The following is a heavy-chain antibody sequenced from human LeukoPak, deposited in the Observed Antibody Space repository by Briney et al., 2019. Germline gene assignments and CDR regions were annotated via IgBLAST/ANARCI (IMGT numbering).Heavy chain of an antibody. J-gene: IGHJ4*02. D-gene: IGHD6-19*01. CDR2: ISYDGSNK. V-gene: IGHV3-30*18. CDR3: AKDKSHIAVAGTAPTDY. Sequence: GSLRLSCAASGFTFSSYGMHWVRQAPGKGLEWVAVISYDGSNKYYADSVKGRFTISRDNSKNTLYLQMNSLRAEDTAVYYCAKDKSHIAVAGTAPTDYWGQGTLVTVSS. CDR1: GFTFSSYG.